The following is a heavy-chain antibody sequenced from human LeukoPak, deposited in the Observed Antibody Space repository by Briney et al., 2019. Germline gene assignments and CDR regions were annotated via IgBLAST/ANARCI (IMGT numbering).Heavy chain of an antibody. CDR1: GFIFSSYG. J-gene: IGHJ4*02. V-gene: IGHV3-33*01. CDR2: IWYDGSNK. Sequence: PGRSLRLSCAASGFIFSSYGMHWVRQAPGKGLEWVAVIWYDGSNKYYADSVKGRFTISRDNSKNTLYLQMNSLRAEDTAVYYCASILYSSSWYYFDYWGQGTLVTVSS. D-gene: IGHD6-13*01. CDR3: ASILYSSSWYYFDY.